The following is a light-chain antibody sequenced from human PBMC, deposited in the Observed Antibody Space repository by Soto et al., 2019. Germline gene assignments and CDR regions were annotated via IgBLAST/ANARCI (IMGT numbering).Light chain of an antibody. CDR2: DIS. CDR3: QQYGYSPIT. V-gene: IGKV3-20*01. J-gene: IGKJ5*01. Sequence: EVVLTQSPGTLSLSPGERATLSCRASQSIARTYLSWYQQKPGQAPILLIYDISTRATGIPDRFSASGSGTAFTLTISGLETEDFAVYYCQQYGYSPITFGQGTRLEIK. CDR1: QSIARTY.